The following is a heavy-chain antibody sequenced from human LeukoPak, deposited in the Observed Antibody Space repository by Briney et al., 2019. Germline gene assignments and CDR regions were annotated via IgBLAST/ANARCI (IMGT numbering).Heavy chain of an antibody. CDR1: GFTFSSYS. CDR2: ISSSSSYI. CDR3: ARDLETYYYDSSGYYHDY. J-gene: IGHJ4*02. V-gene: IGHV3-21*01. Sequence: GGSLRLSCAASGFTFSSYSMNWVRQAPGKGLEWVSSISSSSSYIYYADSVKGRFTISRDNAKNSLYLQMNSLRAEDTAVYYCARDLETYYYDSSGYYHDYWGQGTLVTVSS. D-gene: IGHD3-22*01.